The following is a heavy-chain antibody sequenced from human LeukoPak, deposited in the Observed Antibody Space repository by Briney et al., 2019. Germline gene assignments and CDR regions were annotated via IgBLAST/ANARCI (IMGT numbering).Heavy chain of an antibody. CDR3: ASSFVGIMGATNGNYFDY. CDR2: ISAYNGNT. J-gene: IGHJ4*02. CDR1: GYTFTSYG. D-gene: IGHD1-26*01. Sequence: GASVKVSCKASGYTFTSYGISWVRQAPGQGLEWMGWISAYNGNTNYAQKLQGRVTMTTDTSTSTAYMELRSLRSDDTAVYYCASSFVGIMGATNGNYFDYWGQGTLVTVSS. V-gene: IGHV1-18*01.